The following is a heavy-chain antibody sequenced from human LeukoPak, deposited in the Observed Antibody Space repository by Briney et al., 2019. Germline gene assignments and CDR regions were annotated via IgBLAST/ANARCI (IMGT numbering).Heavy chain of an antibody. J-gene: IGHJ6*02. CDR3: ARAIDCSGGSCYGAGYYYGMDV. CDR2: ISSSSSYT. D-gene: IGHD2-15*01. CDR1: GFTFSDYY. Sequence: PGGSPRLSCAASGFTFSDYYMSWIRQAPGKGLEWVSYISSSSSYTNYADSVKGRFTISRDNAKNSLYLQMNSLRAEDTAVYYCARAIDCSGGSCYGAGYYYGMDVWGQGTTVTVSS. V-gene: IGHV3-11*05.